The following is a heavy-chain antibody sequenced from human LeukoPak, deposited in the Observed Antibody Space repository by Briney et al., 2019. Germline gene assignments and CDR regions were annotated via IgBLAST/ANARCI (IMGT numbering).Heavy chain of an antibody. CDR2: ISTDGSST. D-gene: IGHD3-16*01. Sequence: GGSLRLSCAASGFTFSSSWMRWVRHPPGKGLVWVSLISTDGSSTSYADSVKGRFTISIDNAKTTVYLQMNSLRVEDTALYYCTRGLAYWGQGTLVTVSS. CDR1: GFTFSSSW. J-gene: IGHJ4*02. V-gene: IGHV3-74*01. CDR3: TRGLAY.